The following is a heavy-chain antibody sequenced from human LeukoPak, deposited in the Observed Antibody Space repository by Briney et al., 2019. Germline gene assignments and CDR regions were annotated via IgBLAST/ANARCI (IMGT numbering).Heavy chain of an antibody. J-gene: IGHJ6*02. D-gene: IGHD3-10*01. CDR2: ISGSSGST. V-gene: IGHV3-23*01. CDR3: ARGVIINPYYYYGMDV. Sequence: GGSLRLSCAASGFTFSSYAMSWVRQAPGKGLEWVSAISGSSGSTYYADSVKGRFTISRDNSKNTLYLQMNSLRAEDTAVYYCARGVIINPYYYYGMDVWGQGTTVTVSS. CDR1: GFTFSSYA.